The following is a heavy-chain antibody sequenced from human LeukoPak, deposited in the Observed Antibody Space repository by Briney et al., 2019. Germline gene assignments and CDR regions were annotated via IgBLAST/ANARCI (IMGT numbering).Heavy chain of an antibody. V-gene: IGHV3-30*02. J-gene: IGHJ4*02. D-gene: IGHD6-19*01. CDR3: AKDRRAVAGHFDY. CDR1: GFTFSSYG. Sequence: GGSLRLSCAASGFTFSSYGMHWVRQAPGKGLEWVAFVRNDGTNKHYADSVKGRFTISRDNSKNTLYLQMNSLRAEDTAVYYCAKDRRAVAGHFDYWGQGTLVTVSS. CDR2: VRNDGTNK.